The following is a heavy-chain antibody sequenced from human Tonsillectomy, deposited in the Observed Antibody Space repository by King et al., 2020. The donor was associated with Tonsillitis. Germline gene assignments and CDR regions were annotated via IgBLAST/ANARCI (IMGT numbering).Heavy chain of an antibody. CDR2: IKSKEDGGTT. CDR1: GFAFSNAW. V-gene: IGHV3-15*01. CDR3: TTALSAFVIDC. D-gene: IGHD3-16*01. J-gene: IGHJ4*02. Sequence: VQLVESGGGLVKPGGSLGLSCAASGFAFSNAWMSWVRQAPGKGLEWVGHIKSKEDGGTTDYSAPVKGRFTISRDESKNTMYLPMNSLKTEDSAVSYCTTALSAFVIDCWGQGTQVTVSS.